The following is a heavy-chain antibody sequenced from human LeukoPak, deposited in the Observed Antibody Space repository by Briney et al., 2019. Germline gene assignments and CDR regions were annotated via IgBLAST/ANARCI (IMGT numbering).Heavy chain of an antibody. J-gene: IGHJ6*03. D-gene: IGHD1-20*01. CDR1: GFTFSNYA. V-gene: IGHV3-23*01. CDR3: ANVGKAARIPGTTSRYYYSYMDV. CDR2: INGRGGST. Sequence: GGSLRLSCAASGFTFSNYAMSWVRQAPGKGLEWVSSINGRGGSTYYADSVKGRFTISRDSSKNTLYLQMNSLRAEDTAVYYCANVGKAARIPGTTSRYYYSYMDVWGKGTTVTISS.